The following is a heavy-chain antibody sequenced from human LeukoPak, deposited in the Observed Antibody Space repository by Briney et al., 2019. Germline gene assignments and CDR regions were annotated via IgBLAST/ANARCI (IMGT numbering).Heavy chain of an antibody. J-gene: IGHJ5*02. CDR2: IYYSGST. V-gene: IGHV4-39*02. CDR3: ARDLGQWLTNWFDP. CDR1: GGSISSSSYY. Sequence: SETLSLTCTVSGGSISSSSYYWGWIRQPPGKGLEWIGSIYYSGSTYYNPSLKSRVTISVDTSKNQFSLKLSSVTAADTAVYYCARDLGQWLTNWFDPWGQGTLVTVSS. D-gene: IGHD6-19*01.